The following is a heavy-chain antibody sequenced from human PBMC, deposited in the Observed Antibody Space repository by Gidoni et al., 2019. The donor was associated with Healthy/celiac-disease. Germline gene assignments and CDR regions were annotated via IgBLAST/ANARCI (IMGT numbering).Heavy chain of an antibody. V-gene: IGHV3-66*01. D-gene: IGHD3-22*01. J-gene: IGHJ4*02. Sequence: EVQLVESGGGLVQPGGSLRLSCSASGFTVSSNYMSWVRHSPGKGLEWVSVIYSGGITYYADSVKGRFTISRENSKNTLYLKMNSLRAEDTAVYYCAREVGDSSGYYYVGWGQGTLVTVSS. CDR3: AREVGDSSGYYYVG. CDR2: IYSGGIT. CDR1: GFTVSSNY.